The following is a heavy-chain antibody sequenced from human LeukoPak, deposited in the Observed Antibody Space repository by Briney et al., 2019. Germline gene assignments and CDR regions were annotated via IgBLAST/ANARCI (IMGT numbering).Heavy chain of an antibody. CDR2: MNSGSSKA. Sequence: ASVKVSCKASGYTFTNYDINWVRQAPGQGLEWMGWMNSGSSKAGSAQNFKGRVSFTSDTSTNTAYMEVHSLRSEDTAVYYCARVGPRKEEGGFDYWGQGTLVTVSS. CDR3: ARVGPRKEEGGFDY. D-gene: IGHD1-26*01. J-gene: IGHJ4*02. V-gene: IGHV1-8*03. CDR1: GYTFTNYD.